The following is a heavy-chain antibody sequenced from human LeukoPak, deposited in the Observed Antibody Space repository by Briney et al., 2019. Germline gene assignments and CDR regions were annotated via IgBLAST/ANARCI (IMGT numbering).Heavy chain of an antibody. J-gene: IGHJ4*02. CDR3: ARGAGLTILTGTTDY. CDR1: VYTFTGYY. V-gene: IGHV1-2*02. D-gene: IGHD1-7*01. CDR2: INPNSGGT. Sequence: ASVKVSCKASVYTFTGYYMHWVRQAPGQGLEWMGWINPNSGGTNYAQKFQGRVTMTSDTSISTAYMELSRLRSDDTAVYYCARGAGLTILTGTTDYWGQGTLVTVSS.